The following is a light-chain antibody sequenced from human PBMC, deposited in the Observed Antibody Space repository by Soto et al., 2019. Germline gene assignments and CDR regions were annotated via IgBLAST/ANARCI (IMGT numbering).Light chain of an antibody. CDR2: GAS. CDR1: QSVSSN. CDR3: QQFSSYPLT. Sequence: EIEVTKSPATLSVYPGERATLSCRASQSVSSNLAWYQQKPGQAPSLLIYGASSRATGIPDRFSGGGSGTDFTLTISRLEPEDFAVYYCQQFSSYPLTFGGGTKV. V-gene: IGKV3-20*01. J-gene: IGKJ4*01.